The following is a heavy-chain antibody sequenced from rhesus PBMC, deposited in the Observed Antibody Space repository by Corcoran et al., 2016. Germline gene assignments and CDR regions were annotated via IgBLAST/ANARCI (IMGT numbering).Heavy chain of an antibody. CDR1: GGSISGYY. V-gene: IGHV4-81*01. Sequence: QVQLQESGPGLVKPSETLSLTCTVSGGSISGYYWSLIRQHPGKGLEWIGKIGGNRPGTTNNPALKSRVTISKDTSKNQFSLKLSSVTAAATAVYYCARNRGECSIPYDYGGQGILVTVSA. CDR3: ARNRGECSIPYDY. J-gene: IGHJ4*01. D-gene: IGHD4-23*01. CDR2: IGGNRPGT.